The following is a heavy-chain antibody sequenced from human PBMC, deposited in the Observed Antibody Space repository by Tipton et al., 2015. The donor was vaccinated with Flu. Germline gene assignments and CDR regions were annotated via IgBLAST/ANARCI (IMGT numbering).Heavy chain of an antibody. CDR2: INHSGDI. V-gene: IGHV4-34*01. CDR3: ARALRTTGFDY. CDR1: GGSFSGYY. J-gene: IGHJ4*02. D-gene: IGHD1-1*01. Sequence: TLSLTCAVYGGSFSGYYWTYIRQPPGKGLEWIGEINHSGDINYNPSLKSRVTISVDTSKNQFSLKLTSVTAADTAVYSCARALRTTGFDYWGQGTLVTVSS.